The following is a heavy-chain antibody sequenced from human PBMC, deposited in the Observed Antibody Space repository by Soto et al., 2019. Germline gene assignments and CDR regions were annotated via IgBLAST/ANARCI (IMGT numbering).Heavy chain of an antibody. CDR3: VRDRGYSGYTF. CDR1: GFAFSDYY. D-gene: IGHD5-12*01. J-gene: IGHJ4*02. Sequence: GGSLRLSCEASGFAFSDYYMSWIRQAPGKGLEWVAHITSSSSNFTNYADSVRGRFTISRDNARNSVSLQMNSLRPEDTAVYYCVRDRGYSGYTFWGQGTQVTVSS. CDR2: ITSSSSNFT. V-gene: IGHV3-11*06.